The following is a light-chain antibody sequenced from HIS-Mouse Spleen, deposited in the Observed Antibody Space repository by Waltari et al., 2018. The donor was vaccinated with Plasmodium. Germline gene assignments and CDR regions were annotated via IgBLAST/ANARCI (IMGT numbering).Light chain of an antibody. V-gene: IGLV3-19*01. CDR3: QAWDSSVV. Sequence: SSELTQDPAVSVALGQTVRITCQGDSLRSSYASWYQQKPGQAPVLVIYGKNNRPSGIPDRFSGSNSGNTATLTISGTQAMDEADYYCQAWDSSVVFGGGTKLTVL. CDR2: GKN. CDR1: SLRSSY. J-gene: IGLJ2*01.